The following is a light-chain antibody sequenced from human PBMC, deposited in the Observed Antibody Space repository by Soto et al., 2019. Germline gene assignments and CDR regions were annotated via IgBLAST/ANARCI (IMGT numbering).Light chain of an antibody. CDR3: ATWNDGIFV. V-gene: IGLV1-44*01. CDR2: GNT. Sequence: QSALTHPPSASWTPGQRVTISCSGTTSNIGRSTVSWYQQFPGAAPKLLIYGNTRRPLGVPVRFSGSTSDTSASLAISGLQSEDEADYYCATWNDGIFVFGIGTKVTVL. J-gene: IGLJ1*01. CDR1: TSNIGRST.